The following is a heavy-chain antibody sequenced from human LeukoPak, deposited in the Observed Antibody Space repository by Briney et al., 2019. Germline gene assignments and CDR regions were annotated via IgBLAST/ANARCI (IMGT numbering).Heavy chain of an antibody. Sequence: ASVKVSCKASGYTFTSYDINWVRQATGQGLEWMGWVNPNSGNTGYAQKFQGRVTMTRNTSISTAYMELSSLRSEDTAVYYCARVSMVRGVIIRYYFDYWGQGTLVTVSS. V-gene: IGHV1-8*01. CDR2: VNPNSGNT. CDR3: ARVSMVRGVIIRYYFDY. J-gene: IGHJ4*02. CDR1: GYTFTSYD. D-gene: IGHD3-10*01.